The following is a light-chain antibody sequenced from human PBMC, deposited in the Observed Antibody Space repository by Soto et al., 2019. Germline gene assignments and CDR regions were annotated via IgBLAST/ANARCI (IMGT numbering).Light chain of an antibody. J-gene: IGKJ1*01. CDR1: QSISSW. CDR3: QQYNSFWT. V-gene: IGKV1-5*01. CDR2: DAS. Sequence: GDRVTITCRASQSISSWLAWYQQKPGKAPKLLIYDASSLESGVPSRFSGSGSGTEFTLTISSLQPDDFATYYCQQYNSFWTFGQGTKVEIK.